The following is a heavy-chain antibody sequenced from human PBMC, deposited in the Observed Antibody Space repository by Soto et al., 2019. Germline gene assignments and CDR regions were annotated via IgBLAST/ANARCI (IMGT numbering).Heavy chain of an antibody. CDR2: ISSSGSTI. V-gene: IGHV3-48*03. CDR3: AGQWYQLPDPYYYYGMDV. J-gene: IGHJ6*02. Sequence: EVQLVESGGGLVQPGGSLRLSCAASGFTFSSYEMNWVRQAPGKGLEWVSYISSSGSTIYYADSVKGRFTISRDNAKNSLYLQMNSLRAEDTAVYYCAGQWYQLPDPYYYYGMDVWGQGTTVTVSS. D-gene: IGHD2-2*01. CDR1: GFTFSSYE.